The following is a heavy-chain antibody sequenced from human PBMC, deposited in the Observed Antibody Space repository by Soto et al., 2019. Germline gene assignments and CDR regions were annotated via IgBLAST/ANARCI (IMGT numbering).Heavy chain of an antibody. D-gene: IGHD5-12*01. J-gene: IGHJ6*02. V-gene: IGHV3-30-3*01. CDR2: ISYDGSNK. CDR3: ARGVYGQLGGMDV. CDR1: GFTFSSYA. Sequence: QVQLVESGGGVVQPGRSLRLSCAASGFTFSSYAMHWVRQAPGKGLEWVAVISYDGSNKYYADSVKGRFTISRDNSNNTLYLQMNSLRAEDTAVYYCARGVYGQLGGMDVWGQGTTVTVSS.